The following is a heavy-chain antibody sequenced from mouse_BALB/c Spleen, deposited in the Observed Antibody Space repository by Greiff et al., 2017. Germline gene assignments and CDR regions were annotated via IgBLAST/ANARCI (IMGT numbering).Heavy chain of an antibody. CDR1: GFTFSSYA. CDR3: ARGKVFDY. CDR2: ISSGGST. V-gene: IGHV5-6-5*01. J-gene: IGHJ2*01. Sequence: EVKVVESGGGLVKPGGSLKLSCAASGFTFSSYAMSWVRQTPEKRLEWVASISSGGSTYYPDSVKGRFTISRDNARNILYLQMSSLRSEDTAMYYCARGKVFDYWGQGTTLTVSS.